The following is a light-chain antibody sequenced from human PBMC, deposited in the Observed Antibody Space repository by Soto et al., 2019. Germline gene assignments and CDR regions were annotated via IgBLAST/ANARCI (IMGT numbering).Light chain of an antibody. J-gene: IGKJ2*01. Sequence: DIQMTQSPSSLSASVGDRVTITCQASQDIGKYLNWYQQKPGKAPKLLIYVASNLQTGVPPRFSGGGSGSDFSITISSLQPEDIATYYCQQYDSLPHTFGQGTKLEIK. CDR2: VAS. CDR3: QQYDSLPHT. CDR1: QDIGKY. V-gene: IGKV1-33*01.